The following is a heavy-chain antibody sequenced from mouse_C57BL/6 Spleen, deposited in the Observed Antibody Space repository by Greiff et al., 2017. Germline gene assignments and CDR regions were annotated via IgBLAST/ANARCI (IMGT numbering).Heavy chain of an antibody. J-gene: IGHJ4*01. D-gene: IGHD1-1*01. CDR1: GYTFTDYY. Sequence: EVQLQQSGPVLVKPGASVKMSCKASGYTFTDYYMNWVKQSHEKSLEWIGVINPYNGGTSYNQKFKGKATLTVDKSSSTAYMELNSLTSEDSAVYDCARRGSSPRYYAIDYWGQGTSVTVSS. CDR3: ARRGSSPRYYAIDY. V-gene: IGHV1-19*01. CDR2: INPYNGGT.